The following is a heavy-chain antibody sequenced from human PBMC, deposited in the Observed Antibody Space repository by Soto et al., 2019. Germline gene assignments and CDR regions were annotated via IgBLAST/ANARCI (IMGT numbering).Heavy chain of an antibody. CDR1: GYTFTIDV. J-gene: IGHJ1*01. D-gene: IGHD2-8*01. V-gene: IGHV1-3*01. CDR3: ARGITSGHPQYFQH. Sequence: ASVKVSCKASGYTFTIDVMHWVRQAPVQRLEWMGWINAGNGNTKYSQNFQGRVTITRDTSASTAYMEVSSLRSEDTAVYYCARGITSGHPQYFQHWGQGTLVTVSS. CDR2: INAGNGNT.